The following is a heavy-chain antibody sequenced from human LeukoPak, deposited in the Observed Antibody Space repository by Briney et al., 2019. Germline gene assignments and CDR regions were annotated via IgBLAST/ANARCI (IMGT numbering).Heavy chain of an antibody. J-gene: IGHJ6*03. V-gene: IGHV1-69*05. CDR3: ASTGYYYYYYMDV. Sequence: SVKVSCKASGGTFSSYAISWVRQAPGQGLEWMGGIIPIFGTANYAQKFQGRVTITTDESTSTAYMELSSLRSEDTAVYYCASTGYYYYYYMDVWGKGTTVTVSS. CDR1: GGTFSSYA. CDR2: IIPIFGTA.